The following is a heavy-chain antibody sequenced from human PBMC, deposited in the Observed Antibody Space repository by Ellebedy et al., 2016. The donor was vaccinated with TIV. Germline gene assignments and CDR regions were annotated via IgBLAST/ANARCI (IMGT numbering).Heavy chain of an antibody. CDR2: ISTSGDST. CDR3: AIDPRIAVTAGSDDY. D-gene: IGHD6-19*01. Sequence: GESLKISCAASGFTFSSYIMTWVRQGPGKGLEWVSSISTSGDSTHYADSVRGRFTISRDNSKSTLYLQMSSLGAEGTAVYYCAIDPRIAVTAGSDDYWGQGTLVTVSS. V-gene: IGHV3-23*01. CDR1: GFTFSSYI. J-gene: IGHJ4*02.